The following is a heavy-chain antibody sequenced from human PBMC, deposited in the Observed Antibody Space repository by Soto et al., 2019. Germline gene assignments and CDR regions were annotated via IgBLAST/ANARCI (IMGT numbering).Heavy chain of an antibody. V-gene: IGHV3-7*01. D-gene: IGHD3-10*01. CDR3: ARVVGRGWFDR. CDR2: IKEDGSVI. Sequence: EVQLVESGGGLVQPGGSLRLSCAASGFTFSTYWMSWVRQAPGKGLEWVANIKEDGSVIYYVDSMKGRFTISRDNAKTSLHLQMNSRRAGDTAVCHCARVVGRGWFDRWGQGTLVTVSS. J-gene: IGHJ5*02. CDR1: GFTFSTYW.